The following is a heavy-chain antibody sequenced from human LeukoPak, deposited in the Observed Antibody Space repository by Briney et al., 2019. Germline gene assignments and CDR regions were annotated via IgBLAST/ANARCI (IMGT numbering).Heavy chain of an antibody. V-gene: IGHV3-53*01. Sequence: PAGGSLRLSCAASGFTVSSNYMSWVRQAPGKGLEWVSVIYSGGSTYYADSVKGRFTISRDNSKNTLYLQMNSLRAEDTAVYYCARGVPYDSSGYYSRSWWYFDLWGRGTLVTVSS. CDR3: ARGVPYDSSGYYSRSWWYFDL. CDR2: IYSGGST. J-gene: IGHJ2*01. CDR1: GFTVSSNY. D-gene: IGHD3-22*01.